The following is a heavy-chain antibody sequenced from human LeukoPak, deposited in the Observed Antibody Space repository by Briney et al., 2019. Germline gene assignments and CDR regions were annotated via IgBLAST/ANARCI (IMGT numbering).Heavy chain of an antibody. CDR2: INSDGSST. CDR1: GFTFSSYW. J-gene: IGHJ6*03. D-gene: IGHD1-26*01. Sequence: GGSLRLSCAASGFTFSSYWMHWVRQAPGKGLVWVSRINSDGSSTSYADSVKGRFTISRDNAKNTLYLQMNSLRAEDTAVYYCARVGGSFYYYMDVWGKGTTVTVSS. V-gene: IGHV3-74*01. CDR3: ARVGGSFYYYMDV.